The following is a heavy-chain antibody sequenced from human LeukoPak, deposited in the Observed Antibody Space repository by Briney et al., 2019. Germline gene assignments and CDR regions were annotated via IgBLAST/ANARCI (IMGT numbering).Heavy chain of an antibody. D-gene: IGHD2-2*01. J-gene: IGHJ4*02. V-gene: IGHV3-23*01. CDR3: ARASLEYCSSTSCYGDY. CDR2: ISGSGDST. Sequence: GGSLRLSCTASGFTFSSYAMSWVRQAPGKGLEWVSAISGSGDSTYYADSVKGRFTISRDNSKKTLYLQLNSLRAEDTAVYYCARASLEYCSSTSCYGDYWGQGTLVTVSS. CDR1: GFTFSSYA.